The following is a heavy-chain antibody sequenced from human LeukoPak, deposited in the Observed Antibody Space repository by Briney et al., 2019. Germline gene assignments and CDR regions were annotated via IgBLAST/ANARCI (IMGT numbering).Heavy chain of an antibody. CDR2: ISWNSDNI. V-gene: IGHV3-9*03. Sequence: GGSLRLSCAASGFTFEDYAMHWVRQGPGKGLEWVSGISWNSDNIEYADSVKGRFTISRDNAKKTLYLQMNSLRDEDMGLYYCAVIQKPDYFDYWGQGTLVTVSS. J-gene: IGHJ4*02. D-gene: IGHD2/OR15-2a*01. CDR3: AVIQKPDYFDY. CDR1: GFTFEDYA.